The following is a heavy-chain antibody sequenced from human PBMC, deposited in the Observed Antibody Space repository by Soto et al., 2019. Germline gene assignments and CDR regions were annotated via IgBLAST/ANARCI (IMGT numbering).Heavy chain of an antibody. CDR1: GYTFSDYY. CDR3: AILDSGSYYDVFDI. CDR2: INPNSGGT. Sequence: ASVKVSCKASGYTFSDYYTHWVRQAPGQGREWMGWINPNSGGTDYAQKFQGRVSMTRDTSITTAYMELRRLRYDDTAVYYCAILDSGSYYDVFDIWGQGXVVTVSS. D-gene: IGHD1-26*01. J-gene: IGHJ3*02. V-gene: IGHV1-2*02.